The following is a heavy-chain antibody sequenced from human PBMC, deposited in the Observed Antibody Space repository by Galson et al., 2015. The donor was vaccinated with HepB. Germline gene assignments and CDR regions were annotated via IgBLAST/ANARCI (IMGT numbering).Heavy chain of an antibody. CDR1: GYTFTSQG. CDR2: TNTYNGNT. Sequence: SVKVSCKASGYTFTSQGISWVRQAPGQGLEWVGWTNTYNGNTNYAQKFRGRVTMTIDTSTSTAYMELRSLRSDDTAVYYCARDPPGGFGKKGDYWGQGTLVTVSS. CDR3: ARDPPGGFGKKGDY. V-gene: IGHV1-18*01. D-gene: IGHD3-10*01. J-gene: IGHJ4*02.